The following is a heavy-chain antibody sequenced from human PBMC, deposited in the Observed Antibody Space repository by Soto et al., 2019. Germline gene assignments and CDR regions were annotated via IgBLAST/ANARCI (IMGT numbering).Heavy chain of an antibody. V-gene: IGHV3-23*01. CDR2: INGSDSIK. J-gene: IGHJ4*02. D-gene: IGHD3-16*01. CDR1: GVTFRISA. CDR3: ANDSHWAIISPTHGH. Sequence: ASLRISCVVAGVTFRISAIAGVRRAPGKGLECLSGINGSDSIKHYAESVRGRFTIIRHNSNNTLLLPINSLRVENTDISYCANDSHWAIISPTHGHCGEGTQVTVSS.